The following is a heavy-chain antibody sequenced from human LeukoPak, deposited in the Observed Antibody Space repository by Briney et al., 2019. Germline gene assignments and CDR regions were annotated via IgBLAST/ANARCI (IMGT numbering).Heavy chain of an antibody. Sequence: SETLSLTCTVSGGSISSSGYYWGWIRQPPGKGLEWIGSIYYSGSTYYNPSLKSRVTISVDTSKNQFSLKLSSVTAADTAVYYCARGVPQWLGPDFDYWGQGTLVTVSS. CDR3: ARGVPQWLGPDFDY. J-gene: IGHJ4*02. D-gene: IGHD6-19*01. V-gene: IGHV4-39*07. CDR2: IYYSGST. CDR1: GGSISSSGYY.